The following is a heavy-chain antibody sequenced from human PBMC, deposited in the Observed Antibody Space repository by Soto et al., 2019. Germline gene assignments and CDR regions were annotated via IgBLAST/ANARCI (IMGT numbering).Heavy chain of an antibody. Sequence: QVQLVESGGGVVQPGRSLRLSCAASGFTFSSYGMHWVRQAPGKGLEWVAVISYDGSNKYYADSVKGRFTISRDNSKNQRYLQENGLRAEETAVCYCQETRGGGLDFWSGYYAFDIWGQGTMVTDSS. D-gene: IGHD3-3*01. V-gene: IGHV3-30*03. CDR1: GFTFSSYG. J-gene: IGHJ3*02. CDR3: QETRGGGLDFWSGYYAFDI. CDR2: ISYDGSNK.